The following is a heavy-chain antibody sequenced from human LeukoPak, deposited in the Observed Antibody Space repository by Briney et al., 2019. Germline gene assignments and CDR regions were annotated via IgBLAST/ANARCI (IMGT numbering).Heavy chain of an antibody. D-gene: IGHD6-19*01. V-gene: IGHV3-23*01. CDR3: AKGGSSGWPFDY. CDR2: ISGSGGST. Sequence: PGGSLRLSCAASGFTFSSYAMSWVRQAPGKGLEWVLAISGSGGSTYYADSVKGRFTISRDNSKNTLYLQMNGLRAEDTAVYYCAKGGSSGWPFDYWGQGTLVTVSS. CDR1: GFTFSSYA. J-gene: IGHJ4*02.